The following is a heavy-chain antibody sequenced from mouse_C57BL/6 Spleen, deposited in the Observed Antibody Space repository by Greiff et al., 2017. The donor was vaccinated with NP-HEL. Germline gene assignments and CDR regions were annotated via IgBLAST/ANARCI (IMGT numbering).Heavy chain of an antibody. V-gene: IGHV1-50*01. CDR3: ARGDDLDY. Sequence: QVQLQQPGAELVKPGASVKLSCKASGYTFTSYWMQWVTQRPGQGLEWIGEIDPSDSYTNYNQKFKGKATLTVDTSSSTAYMQLSSLTSEDSAVYYCARGDDLDYWGQGTTLTVSS. J-gene: IGHJ2*01. CDR1: GYTFTSYW. CDR2: IDPSDSYT. D-gene: IGHD2-3*01.